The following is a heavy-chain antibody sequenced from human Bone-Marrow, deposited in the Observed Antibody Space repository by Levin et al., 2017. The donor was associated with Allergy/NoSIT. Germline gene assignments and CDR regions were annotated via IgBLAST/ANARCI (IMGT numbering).Heavy chain of an antibody. D-gene: IGHD6-13*01. CDR3: ARRRSSWTWWFDP. Sequence: PSETLSLTCTVSGGSISSSSYYWGWIRQPPGKGLEWIGSIYYSGSTYYNPSLKSRVTISVDTSKNQFSLKLSSVTAADTAVYYCARRRSSWTWWFDPWGQGTLVTVSS. V-gene: IGHV4-39*01. CDR1: GGSISSSSYY. CDR2: IYYSGST. J-gene: IGHJ5*02.